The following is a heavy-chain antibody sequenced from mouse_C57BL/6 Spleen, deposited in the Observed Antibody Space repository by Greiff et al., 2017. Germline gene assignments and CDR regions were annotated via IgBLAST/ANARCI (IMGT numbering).Heavy chain of an antibody. J-gene: IGHJ2*01. CDR2: IYPGDGDT. CDR1: GYAFSSYW. Sequence: VQLQQSGAELVKPGASVKISCKASGYAFSSYWMNWVKQRPGKGLEWIGQIYPGDGDTNYNGKFKGKATLTADKSSSTAYMQLSSLTSEDSAVYFCARSGHYYGSSYDDYWGQGTTLTVSA. V-gene: IGHV1-80*01. D-gene: IGHD1-1*01. CDR3: ARSGHYYGSSYDDY.